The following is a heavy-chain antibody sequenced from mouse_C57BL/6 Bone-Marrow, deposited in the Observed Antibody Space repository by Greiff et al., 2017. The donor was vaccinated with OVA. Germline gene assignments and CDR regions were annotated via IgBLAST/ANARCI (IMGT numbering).Heavy chain of an antibody. Sequence: VQLQQSGPELVKPGASVKISCKASGYSFTGYYMNWVKQSPEKSLEWIGEINPSTGGTTYNQKFKAKATLTVDKSSSTAYMQLSSLTSEDSAVYYCAGDGYYFYYAMDYWGQGTSVTVSS. D-gene: IGHD2-3*01. J-gene: IGHJ4*01. CDR1: GYSFTGYY. CDR2: INPSTGGT. V-gene: IGHV1-42*01. CDR3: AGDGYYFYYAMDY.